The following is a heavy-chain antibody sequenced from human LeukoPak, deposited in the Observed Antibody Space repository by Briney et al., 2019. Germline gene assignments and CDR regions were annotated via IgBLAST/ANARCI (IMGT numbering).Heavy chain of an antibody. CDR2: INWNGGST. V-gene: IGHV3-20*04. CDR1: GFTLTTAA. D-gene: IGHD6-19*01. J-gene: IGHJ4*02. Sequence: GGSLRLSCSVSGFTLTTAAMSWVRQTPGKGLAWVSTINWNGGSTGYADSVKGRFTISRDNAKNSLYLQMNSLRAEDTALYYCARGARGSGWYFDSWGQGTLVTVSS. CDR3: ARGARGSGWYFDS.